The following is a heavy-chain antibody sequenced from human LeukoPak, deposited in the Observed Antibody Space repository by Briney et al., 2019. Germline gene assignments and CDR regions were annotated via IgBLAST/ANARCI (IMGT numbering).Heavy chain of an antibody. CDR1: GGSINTY. D-gene: IGHD2-15*01. J-gene: IGHJ6*02. CDR2: ISYSGST. V-gene: IGHV4-59*08. Sequence: PSETLSLTCTVSGGSINTYWNWIRQPPGKGLEWIGYISYSGSTNYSPSLQSRVTMSIDTSKNQFSLRLNSLTAADTAVCYFVKRRLPGGSDGIDVGGLGTTVTV. CDR3: VKRRLPGGSDGIDV.